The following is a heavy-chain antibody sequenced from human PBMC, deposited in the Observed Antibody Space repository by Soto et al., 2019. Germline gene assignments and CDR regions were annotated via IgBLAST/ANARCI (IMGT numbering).Heavy chain of an antibody. D-gene: IGHD6-13*01. J-gene: IGHJ4*02. CDR1: GFTFSIYG. CDR3: AKSMAAPGSLDY. V-gene: IGHV3-30*18. CDR2: ISYDVSNK. Sequence: QVQLVESGGGVVQPGRSLRLSCTASGFTFSIYGMHWVRQAPGKGLEWVAVISYDVSNKYYADSVKGRFTISRDNSKNTQDLHMNSLRAEDTAVYYCAKSMAAPGSLDYWGLGTLVTVSS.